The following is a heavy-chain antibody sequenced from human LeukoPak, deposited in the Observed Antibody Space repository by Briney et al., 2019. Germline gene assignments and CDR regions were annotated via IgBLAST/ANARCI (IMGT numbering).Heavy chain of an antibody. CDR2: ISAYNGNT. Sequence: ASVKVSCKASGYTFTSYGISWVRQAPGQGLEWMGWISAYNGNTNYAQKLQGRVTMTTDTSTSTAYMELRSLRSDDTAVYYCARDFAGGLYDYVWGSYQTDYFDYWGQGTLVTVSS. V-gene: IGHV1-18*01. J-gene: IGHJ4*02. D-gene: IGHD3-16*01. CDR1: GYTFTSYG. CDR3: ARDFAGGLYDYVWGSYQTDYFDY.